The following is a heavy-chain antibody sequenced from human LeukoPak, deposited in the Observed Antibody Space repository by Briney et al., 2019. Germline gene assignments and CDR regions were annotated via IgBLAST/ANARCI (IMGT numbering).Heavy chain of an antibody. D-gene: IGHD6-19*01. CDR1: GFTFSSYA. CDR2: ISDSGGNT. V-gene: IGHV3-23*01. J-gene: IGHJ4*02. CDR3: AKQDIRSSAWYD. Sequence: GGSLRLSCAASGFTFSSYAMSWVRQAPGQGLEWVSAISDSGGNTYYADSVKGRFTISGDNSKNTLYLQMNSLRAEDTAVYYCAKQDIRSSAWYDWGQGTLVTVSS.